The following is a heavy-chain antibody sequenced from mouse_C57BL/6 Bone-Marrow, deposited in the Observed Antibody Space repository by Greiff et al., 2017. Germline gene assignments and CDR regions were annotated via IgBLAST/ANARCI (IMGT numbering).Heavy chain of an antibody. D-gene: IGHD2-3*01. CDR3: TRVTPFDY. V-gene: IGHV14-4*01. Sequence: VQLKQSGAELVRPGASVKLSCTASGFNIKDDYMHWVKQRPEQGLEWIGWIDPENGDTEYALKFQGKATITADTSSNTAYLQLSSLTSEDTAVYYCTRVTPFDYWGQGTTLTVSS. CDR2: IDPENGDT. J-gene: IGHJ2*01. CDR1: GFNIKDDY.